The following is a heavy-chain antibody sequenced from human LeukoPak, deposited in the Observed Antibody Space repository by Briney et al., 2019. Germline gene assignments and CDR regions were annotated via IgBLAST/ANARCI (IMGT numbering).Heavy chain of an antibody. CDR3: ARVEKHWDYGDYVDY. V-gene: IGHV4-39*07. D-gene: IGHD4-17*01. Sequence: PSETLSLTCTVSGGSISSSSYYWGWIRQPPGKGLEWIRSIYYSGSTYYNPSLKSRATISVDTSKNQFSLKLSSVTAADTAVYYCARVEKHWDYGDYVDYWGQGTLVTVSS. CDR1: GGSISSSSYY. J-gene: IGHJ4*02. CDR2: IYYSGST.